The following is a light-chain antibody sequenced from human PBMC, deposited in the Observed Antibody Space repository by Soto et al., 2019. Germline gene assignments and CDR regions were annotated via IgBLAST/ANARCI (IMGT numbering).Light chain of an antibody. V-gene: IGKV3-15*01. CDR2: GAS. J-gene: IGKJ2*01. CDR3: QQYNNWPYT. Sequence: EIVMTQSPATLSVSPGERATLSCRASQSVSSNLAWYQQKPGQAPRLLIYGASTRATGIPARFRGSGSGTEFTLTIRSLESEDFAVYCCQQYNNWPYTFGQGTKLEIK. CDR1: QSVSSN.